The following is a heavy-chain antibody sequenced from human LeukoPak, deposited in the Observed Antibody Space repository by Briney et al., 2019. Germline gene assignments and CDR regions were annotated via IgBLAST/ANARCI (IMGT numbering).Heavy chain of an antibody. CDR2: ISGSGGST. CDR1: GFTFSSYA. CDR3: AKGIAAAGSYYGMDV. V-gene: IGHV3-23*01. D-gene: IGHD6-13*01. Sequence: GGSPRLSCAASGFTFSSYAMSWVRQAPGKGLEWVSAISGSGGSTYYADPVKGRFTISRDNSKNTLYLQMNSLRAEDTAVYYCAKGIAAAGSYYGMDVWGQGTTVTVSS. J-gene: IGHJ6*02.